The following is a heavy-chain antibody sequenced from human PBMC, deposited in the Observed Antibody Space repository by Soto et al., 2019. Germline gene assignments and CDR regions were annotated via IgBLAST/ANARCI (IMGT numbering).Heavy chain of an antibody. CDR2: IYYSGST. CDR1: GGSISSYY. D-gene: IGHD2-15*01. Sequence: SETLSLTCTVSGGSISSYYWSWIRQPPGKGLEWIGYIYYSGSTNYNPSLKSRVTISVDTSKNQFSLKLSSVTAADTAVYYCARDPGYCSGGSCLYYYYMDVWGKGTTVTVSS. CDR3: ARDPGYCSGGSCLYYYYMDV. V-gene: IGHV4-59*01. J-gene: IGHJ6*03.